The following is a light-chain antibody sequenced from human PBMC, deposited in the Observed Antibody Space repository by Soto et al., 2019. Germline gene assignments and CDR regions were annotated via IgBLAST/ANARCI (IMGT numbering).Light chain of an antibody. CDR3: AAYTSSSSLV. J-gene: IGLJ3*02. CDR2: DVT. CDR1: SSDIGAYNY. Sequence: QSVLTQPASVSGSPGQSITISCTGTSSDIGAYNYVSWYQQHPGKVPKLLIYDVTYRPSGVCNRFSGFKSDNTASLTISGLQAGDEANYYCAAYTSSSSLVFGGGTKLTVL. V-gene: IGLV2-14*01.